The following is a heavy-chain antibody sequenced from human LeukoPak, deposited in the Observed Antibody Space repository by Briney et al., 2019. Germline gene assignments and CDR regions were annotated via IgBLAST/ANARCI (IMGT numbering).Heavy chain of an antibody. D-gene: IGHD4-17*01. V-gene: IGHV1-69*13. Sequence: SVKVSCKASGGTFSSYAISWVRQAPGQGLEWMGGIIPIFGTANYAQKFQGRVTITADESTSTAYKELSSLRSEDTAVYYCASDGDYVQTLRYFDLWGRGTLVTVSS. CDR2: IIPIFGTA. CDR3: ASDGDYVQTLRYFDL. CDR1: GGTFSSYA. J-gene: IGHJ2*01.